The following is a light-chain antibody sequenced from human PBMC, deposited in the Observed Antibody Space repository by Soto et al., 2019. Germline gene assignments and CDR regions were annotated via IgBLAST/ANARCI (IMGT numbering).Light chain of an antibody. Sequence: DIQLTQSPSTLSASVGDRVTLTCRASQSISSWLAWYQQKPGKAPKLLIYKASSLESGVPSRFSGSGSGTEFTLTISSLQPDDFATYYCQQYSSYSTWTFGQGTKVDI. CDR1: QSISSW. CDR3: QQYSSYSTWT. J-gene: IGKJ1*01. V-gene: IGKV1-5*03. CDR2: KAS.